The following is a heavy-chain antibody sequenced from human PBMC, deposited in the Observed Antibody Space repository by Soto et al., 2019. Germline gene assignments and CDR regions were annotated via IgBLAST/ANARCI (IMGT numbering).Heavy chain of an antibody. V-gene: IGHV3-21*01. CDR3: AREDGVVGSSSAFDH. D-gene: IGHD1-26*01. CDR2: INGRSNYV. J-gene: IGHJ4*02. CDR1: GFTFSTYT. Sequence: EVQVVESGGGLVKPGGSLRLSCVFSGFTFSTYTMNGVRQAPGKGLEWVSSINGRSNYVYYADSVKGRFTISRDNAKNSLYLQMNRLRAEDTAIYYCAREDGVVGSSSAFDHWGLGTLVTVSS.